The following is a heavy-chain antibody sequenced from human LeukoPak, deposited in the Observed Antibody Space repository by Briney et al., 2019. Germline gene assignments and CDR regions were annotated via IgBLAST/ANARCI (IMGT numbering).Heavy chain of an antibody. D-gene: IGHD6-19*01. CDR3: ASPIAVAGTPRDAFDI. CDR1: GGSISSGDYY. Sequence: SETLFLTCTVSGGSISSGDYYWSWIRQPPGKGLEWIGYIYYSGSTYYNPSLKSRVTISVDTSKNQFSLKLSSVTAADTAVYYCASPIAVAGTPRDAFDIWGQGTMVTVSS. V-gene: IGHV4-30-4*08. J-gene: IGHJ3*02. CDR2: IYYSGST.